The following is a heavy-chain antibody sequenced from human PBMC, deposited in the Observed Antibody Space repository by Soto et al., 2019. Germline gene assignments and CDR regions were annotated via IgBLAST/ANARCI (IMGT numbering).Heavy chain of an antibody. CDR3: ARGRGAAADYFDF. V-gene: IGHV3-11*05. CDR2: ISSSTSHT. J-gene: IGHJ4*02. Sequence: QVQLVESGGGLVKPGGSLRLSCAASGFTFSDYYMTWIRQAPGKGLEWVSYISSSTSHTNYADSVKGRFTISRDNAKNSLFLQMHSLRAEDTAVYYCARGRGAAADYFDFWGQGTLVTVSS. D-gene: IGHD6-13*01. CDR1: GFTFSDYY.